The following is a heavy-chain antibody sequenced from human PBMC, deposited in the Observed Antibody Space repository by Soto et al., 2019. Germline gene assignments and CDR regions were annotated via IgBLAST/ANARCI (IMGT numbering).Heavy chain of an antibody. D-gene: IGHD3-3*01. Sequence: GGSLRLSCAASGFTFSSYWMHWVRQAPGKGLVWVSRINSDGSSTSYADSVKGRFTISRDNAKNTLYLQMNSLRAEDTAVYYCARGDYDFWSGHYYYGMDVWGQGTTVTSP. J-gene: IGHJ6*02. CDR2: INSDGSST. CDR1: GFTFSSYW. V-gene: IGHV3-74*01. CDR3: ARGDYDFWSGHYYYGMDV.